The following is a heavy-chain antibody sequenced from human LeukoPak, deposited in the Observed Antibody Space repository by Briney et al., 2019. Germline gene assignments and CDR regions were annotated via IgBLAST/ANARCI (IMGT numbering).Heavy chain of an antibody. CDR3: ARGITMLRGVISYFDY. D-gene: IGHD3-10*01. CDR1: RFTFRNYV. J-gene: IGHJ4*02. Sequence: GGSLTLSCATSRFTFRNYVMSWVRQAPGKGLEWVSAIGGSGGSTYYADSVKGRFTISRDNSKNTLYLQMNSLRAEDTAVYYCARGITMLRGVISYFDYWGQGTLVTVSS. V-gene: IGHV3-23*01. CDR2: IGGSGGST.